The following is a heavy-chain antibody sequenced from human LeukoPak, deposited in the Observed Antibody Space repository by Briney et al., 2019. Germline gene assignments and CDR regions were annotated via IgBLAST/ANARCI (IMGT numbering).Heavy chain of an antibody. CDR3: ARLGIWEGGNSCYRACDY. D-gene: IGHD2-2*01. Sequence: AGGSLRLSCAASGFTVSSNYMSWVRQAPGKGLEWVSVIYSGGSTYYADSVKGRFTTSRDNSKNTLYLQMNSLRVEDTALYYCARLGIWEGGNSCYRACDYWGQGTLVTVSS. CDR1: GFTVSSNY. CDR2: IYSGGST. V-gene: IGHV3-66*04. J-gene: IGHJ4*02.